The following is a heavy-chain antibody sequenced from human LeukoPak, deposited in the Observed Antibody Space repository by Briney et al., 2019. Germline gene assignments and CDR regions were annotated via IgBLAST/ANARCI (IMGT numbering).Heavy chain of an antibody. CDR1: AFSFSSYG. CDR3: ARRITISGVGYYMDV. J-gene: IGHJ6*03. V-gene: IGHV3-48*01. D-gene: IGHD3-3*01. Sequence: GGSLRLTCAASAFSFSSYGMNWVRQAPGKGLEWISYISSSGNSKYYADSVKGRFTVSRDNVWKSLYLQMDSLRAEDTAVYYCARRITISGVGYYMDVWGKGTTVTVAS. CDR2: ISSSGNSK.